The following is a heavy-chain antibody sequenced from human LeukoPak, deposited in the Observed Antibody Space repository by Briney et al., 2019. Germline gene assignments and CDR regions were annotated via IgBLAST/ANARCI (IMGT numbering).Heavy chain of an antibody. V-gene: IGHV4-30-2*01. Sequence: SETLSLTCAASGGSISSGGYSWSWIRQPPGKGLEWIGYIYHSGSTYYNPSLKSRVTISVDRSKNQFSLKLSSVTAADTAVYYCARVSSVWSGYYDAFDIWGQGTMVTVSS. J-gene: IGHJ3*02. D-gene: IGHD3-3*01. CDR1: GGSISSGGYS. CDR3: ARVSSVWSGYYDAFDI. CDR2: IYHSGST.